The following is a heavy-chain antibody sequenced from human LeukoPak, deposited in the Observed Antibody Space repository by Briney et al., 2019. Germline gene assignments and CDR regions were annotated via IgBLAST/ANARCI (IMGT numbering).Heavy chain of an antibody. D-gene: IGHD3-22*01. J-gene: IGHJ4*02. CDR2: VYYSGSP. CDR3: AILPATDTYYYDRSGYYRPGVH. V-gene: IGHV4-39*07. Sequence: SEPLSLTCTVCGASVSSSAYQWGWTRQPRGKGLQWIGSVYYSGSPYYSPSLKSRVTISVDTSKNQFSLKLSSVTAADTAVYYCAILPATDTYYYDRSGYYRPGVHWGQGTLVSVSS. CDR1: GASVSSSAYQ.